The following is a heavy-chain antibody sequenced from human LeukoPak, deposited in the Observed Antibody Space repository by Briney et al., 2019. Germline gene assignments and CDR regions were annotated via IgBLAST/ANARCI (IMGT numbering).Heavy chain of an antibody. Sequence: PETLSLTCPVSGCSITTYYWNWIRQTPGKGLEWMGFIYYTGSSNNNPSLKSRVAMSVDTFYSQLCLKRTSVTAADTALYYCARGANRLDSWGRGTLVTVSS. V-gene: IGHV4-59*12. J-gene: IGHJ4*02. CDR2: IYYTGSS. CDR3: ARGANRLDS. CDR1: GCSITTYY. D-gene: IGHD1-14*01.